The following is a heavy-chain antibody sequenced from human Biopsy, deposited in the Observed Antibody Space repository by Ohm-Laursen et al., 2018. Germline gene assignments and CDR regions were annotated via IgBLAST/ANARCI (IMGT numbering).Heavy chain of an antibody. CDR1: GGSFTGHY. CDR3: ARGSNEYGGLYFPH. Sequence: SETLSLTCTVSGGSFTGHYWTWIRQPPGKGLEWIGHISHTGYTSYKSSLKSRVTISLDTSRKHFSLRLTSLAATDTVVYYCARGSNEYGGLYFPHWGQGTLVTVSS. J-gene: IGHJ1*01. CDR2: ISHTGYT. V-gene: IGHV4-59*11. D-gene: IGHD4-23*01.